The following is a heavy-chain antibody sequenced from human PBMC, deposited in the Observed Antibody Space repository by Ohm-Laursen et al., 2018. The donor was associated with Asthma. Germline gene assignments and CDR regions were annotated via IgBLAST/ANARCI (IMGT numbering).Heavy chain of an antibody. CDR1: GLTSNSYW. CDR2: ISLHGSSI. J-gene: IGHJ6*02. Sequence: SLRLSCAAPGLTSNSYWMHWVRQAPGKGLVWVSRISLHGSSISHADSVKGRFTISTDSAKNTLYLQMDSLRPEDTAVYYCASTSSYSYYYGMDVWGQGTTVIVSS. V-gene: IGHV3-74*01. CDR3: ASTSSYSYYYGMDV.